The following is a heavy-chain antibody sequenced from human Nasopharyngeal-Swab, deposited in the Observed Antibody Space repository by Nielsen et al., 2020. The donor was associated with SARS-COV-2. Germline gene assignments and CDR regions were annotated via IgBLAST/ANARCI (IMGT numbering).Heavy chain of an antibody. J-gene: IGHJ3*02. CDR1: GYTFTGYY. CDR2: INPNSGGT. D-gene: IGHD1-26*01. Sequence: ASVNVSCKASGYTFTGYYMHWVRQAPGQGLEWMGRINPNSGGTNYAQKFQGRVTMTRDTSISTAYMELSRLRSDDTAVYYCAAWWELSAFDIWGQGTMVTVSS. CDR3: AAWWELSAFDI. V-gene: IGHV1-2*06.